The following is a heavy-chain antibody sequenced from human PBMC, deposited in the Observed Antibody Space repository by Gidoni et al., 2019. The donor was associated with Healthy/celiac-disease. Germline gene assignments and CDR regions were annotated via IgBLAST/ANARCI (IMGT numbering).Heavy chain of an antibody. CDR1: GFTFSRYG. CDR2: IWYDGSNK. J-gene: IGHJ4*02. V-gene: IGHV3-33*01. D-gene: IGHD3-16*01. Sequence: QVQLVESGGGVVQPGRSLRLSCAASGFTFSRYGLHWVRQAPGKGLGWVAVIWYDGSNKYYADSVKGRFTISRDNSKNTLYLQMNSLRAEDTAVYYCARGRAYYDYVWGSYAGGYWGQGTLVTVSS. CDR3: ARGRAYYDYVWGSYAGGY.